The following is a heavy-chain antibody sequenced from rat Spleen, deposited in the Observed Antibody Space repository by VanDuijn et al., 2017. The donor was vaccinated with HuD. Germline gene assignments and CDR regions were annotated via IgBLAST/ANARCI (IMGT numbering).Heavy chain of an antibody. CDR2: VSSGGDS. V-gene: IGHV2S12*01. Sequence: QVQLKESGPGLVQPSQTLSLTCTVSGFSLTSNGISWVRQPPGKGLEWIAAVSSGGDSYYNSGLKSRLSISRDISTRQVFLKMTRLQTEDTATYYCAREGGAYWGQGTLVSVSS. D-gene: IGHD1-11*01. CDR3: AREGGAY. CDR1: GFSLTSNG. J-gene: IGHJ3*01.